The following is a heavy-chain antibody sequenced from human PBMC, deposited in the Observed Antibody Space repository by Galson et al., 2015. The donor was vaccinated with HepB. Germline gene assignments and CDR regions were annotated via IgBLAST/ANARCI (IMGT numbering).Heavy chain of an antibody. CDR1: GYTFSSYS. D-gene: IGHD2-15*01. CDR3: ARGALVAVVTANLNNWFDP. CDR2: INAYDSST. J-gene: IGHJ5*02. Sequence: SVKVSCKASGYTFSSYSIAWVRQAPGQGLEWMGWINAYDSSTNYAQNLQGRVTMTTETSTTTAYMELGSLRSDDTAVYYCARGALVAVVTANLNNWFDPWGQGTLVTVSS. V-gene: IGHV1-18*01.